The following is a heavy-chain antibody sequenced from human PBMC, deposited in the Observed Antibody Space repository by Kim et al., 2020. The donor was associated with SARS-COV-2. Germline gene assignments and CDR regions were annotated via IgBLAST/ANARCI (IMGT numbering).Heavy chain of an antibody. Sequence: ASVKVSCKASGYTFTSYAMNWVRQAPVQRLEWMGWINTNTGNPTYAQGFTGRFVFSLDTSVSTAYLQISSLKAEDTAVYYCARESGTAVTIFGVVIIPVGGMDVWGQGPTVTVSS. D-gene: IGHD3-3*01. CDR3: ARESGTAVTIFGVVIIPVGGMDV. J-gene: IGHJ6*02. CDR1: GYTFTSYA. CDR2: INTNTGNP. V-gene: IGHV7-4-1*02.